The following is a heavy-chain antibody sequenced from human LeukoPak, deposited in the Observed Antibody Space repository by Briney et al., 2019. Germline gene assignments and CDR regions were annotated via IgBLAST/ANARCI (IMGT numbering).Heavy chain of an antibody. CDR2: MNPNSGNT. CDR3: ARLGVSSSLYVGWFDP. CDR1: GYTFTSYD. V-gene: IGHV1-8*01. D-gene: IGHD6-13*01. Sequence: ASVKVSCKASGYTFTSYDINWVRQATGQGLEWMGWMNPNSGNTGYAQKFQGRVTMTRNTSISTAYMELSSLRSEDTAVYYCARLGVSSSLYVGWFDPWGQGTLVTVSS. J-gene: IGHJ5*02.